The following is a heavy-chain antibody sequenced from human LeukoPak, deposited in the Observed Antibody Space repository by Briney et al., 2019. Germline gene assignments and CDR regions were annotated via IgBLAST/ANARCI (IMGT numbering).Heavy chain of an antibody. J-gene: IGHJ4*02. V-gene: IGHV1-8*01. CDR1: GYTFTSYD. CDR3: APRSNYYDSSCLS. D-gene: IGHD3-22*01. Sequence: ASMKVSCKASGYTFTSYDINWVRQATGQGLEWMGRMNPNSGNTGYAQKFQGRVTMTRNTSISTAYMELSSLRSEDTAVYYCAPRSNYYDSSCLSWGQGTLVTVSS. CDR2: MNPNSGNT.